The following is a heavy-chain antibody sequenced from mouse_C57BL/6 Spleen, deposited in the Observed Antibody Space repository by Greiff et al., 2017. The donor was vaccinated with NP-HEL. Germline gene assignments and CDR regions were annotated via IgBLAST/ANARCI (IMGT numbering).Heavy chain of an antibody. V-gene: IGHV3-1*01. CDR3: ARDQLGGFAY. CDR1: GYSITSGYD. CDR2: ISYSGST. J-gene: IGHJ3*01. D-gene: IGHD3-3*01. Sequence: DVQLQESGPGMVKPSQSLSLTCTVTGYSITSGYDWHWIRHFPGNKLEWMGYISYSGSTNYNPSLKSRISITHDTSKNHFFLKLNSVTTEDTATYYCARDQLGGFAYWGQGTLVTVSA.